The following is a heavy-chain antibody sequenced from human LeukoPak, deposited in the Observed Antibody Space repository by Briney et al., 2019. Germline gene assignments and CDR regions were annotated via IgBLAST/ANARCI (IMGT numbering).Heavy chain of an antibody. Sequence: GGSLRLSCTASGFTFSNYYMNWIRQAPGKGLEWVSYITSSGSITYYADSVKGRFTISRDNAKNSLYLQMNSLRAEDTAVYYCAREPDNYLSYYMDVWGKGTTVTISS. J-gene: IGHJ6*03. V-gene: IGHV3-11*01. CDR3: AREPDNYLSYYMDV. D-gene: IGHD5-24*01. CDR2: ITSSGSIT. CDR1: GFTFSNYY.